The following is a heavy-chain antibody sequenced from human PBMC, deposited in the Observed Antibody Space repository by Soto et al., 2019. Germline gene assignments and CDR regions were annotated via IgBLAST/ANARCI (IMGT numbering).Heavy chain of an antibody. CDR1: GYTFTSYD. J-gene: IGHJ6*02. V-gene: IGHV1-8*01. D-gene: IGHD1-1*01. Sequence: QVQLVQSGAEVKKPGASVKVSGKASGYTFTSYDINWVRQATGQGLEWMGWMNPNSCNTGYAQKFQGRVTMTRNTSISTAYMELSSLRSEDTAVYYCARERTGTTSMDVWGQGTTVTVSS. CDR2: MNPNSCNT. CDR3: ARERTGTTSMDV.